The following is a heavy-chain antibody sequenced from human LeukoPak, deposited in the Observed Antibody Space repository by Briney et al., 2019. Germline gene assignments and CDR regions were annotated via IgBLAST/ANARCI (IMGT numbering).Heavy chain of an antibody. J-gene: IGHJ4*02. CDR2: MNPNSGNT. V-gene: IGHV1-8*01. D-gene: IGHD6-13*01. CDR1: GYTFTNYD. Sequence: ASVKVSCKASGYTFTNYDINWVRQATGQGPEWMGWMNPNSGNTDYAPKFQGRVTMTRNTSISTAYMELSSLRSEDTAVYYCAREAGSSWGLDYWGQGTLVTVSS. CDR3: AREAGSSWGLDY.